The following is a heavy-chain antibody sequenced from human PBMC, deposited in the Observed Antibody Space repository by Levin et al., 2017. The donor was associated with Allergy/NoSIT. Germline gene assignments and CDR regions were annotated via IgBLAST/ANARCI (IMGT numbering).Heavy chain of an antibody. CDR2: ISGSGGST. CDR3: AKDPPGYCSGGSCFYDAFDI. Sequence: GGSLRLSCAASGFTFSSYAMSWVRQAPGKGLEWVSAISGSGGSTYYADSVKGRFTISRDNSKNTLYLQMNSLRAEDTAVYYCAKDPPGYCSGGSCFYDAFDIWGQGTMVTVSS. J-gene: IGHJ3*02. V-gene: IGHV3-23*01. D-gene: IGHD2-15*01. CDR1: GFTFSSYA.